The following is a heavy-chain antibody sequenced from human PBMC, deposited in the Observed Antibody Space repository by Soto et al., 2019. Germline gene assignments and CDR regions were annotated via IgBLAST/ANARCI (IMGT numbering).Heavy chain of an antibody. CDR3: TRDSAAKMSGYPLR. J-gene: IGHJ4*02. CDR2: IRSKAYGGTT. V-gene: IGHV3-49*04. CDR1: GFTFGDYA. D-gene: IGHD5-12*01. Sequence: PGGSLRLSCTASGFTFGDYAMSWVRQAPGKGLEWVGFIRSKAYGGTTEYAASVKGRFTISRDDSKSIAYLQMNSLKTEDTAVYYCTRDSAAKMSGYPLRWGQGTLVTVSS.